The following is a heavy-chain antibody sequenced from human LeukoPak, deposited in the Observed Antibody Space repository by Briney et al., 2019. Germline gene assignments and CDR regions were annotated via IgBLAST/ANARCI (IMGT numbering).Heavy chain of an antibody. Sequence: SETLSLTCTVSGGSISSGDYYWSWIRQPPGKGLEWIGYIYYSGSTYYNPSLKSRVTISVDTSKNQFSLKLSSVTAADTAVYYCARGGNSKNWFDPWGQGTLVTVSS. V-gene: IGHV4-30-4*02. CDR3: ARGGNSKNWFDP. CDR1: GGSISSGDYY. CDR2: IYYSGST. J-gene: IGHJ5*02. D-gene: IGHD1-1*01.